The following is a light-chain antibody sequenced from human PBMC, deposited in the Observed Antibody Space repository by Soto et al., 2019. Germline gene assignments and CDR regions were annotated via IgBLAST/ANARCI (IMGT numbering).Light chain of an antibody. CDR1: QSVSSSY. CDR3: QQYGSSPT. CDR2: GAS. J-gene: IGKJ1*01. Sequence: EIVLTQSPGTLSLSPGERATLSCRASQSVSSSYLDWYQQKPGQAPRLLIYGASSRATGIPDRFSGSGSGTDFTLTISRLEPEDFAVYYCQQYGSSPTLGQGTKVEIK. V-gene: IGKV3-20*01.